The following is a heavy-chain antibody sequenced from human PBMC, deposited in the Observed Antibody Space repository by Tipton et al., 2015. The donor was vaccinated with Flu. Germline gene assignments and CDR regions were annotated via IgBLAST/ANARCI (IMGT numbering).Heavy chain of an antibody. J-gene: IGHJ6*02. CDR2: IYISGST. CDR3: ARDQGFGDGLTYDYYAMDV. D-gene: IGHD3-10*01. Sequence: TLSLTCSVSGGSISSTTHYWSWIRQPAGKGLEWIGRIYISGSTNYNPSLKSRVSISLDRAKNQFSLKVNSVTAADTAVYYCARDQGFGDGLTYDYYAMDVWGQGTTVTVSS. CDR1: GGSISSTTHY. V-gene: IGHV4-61*02.